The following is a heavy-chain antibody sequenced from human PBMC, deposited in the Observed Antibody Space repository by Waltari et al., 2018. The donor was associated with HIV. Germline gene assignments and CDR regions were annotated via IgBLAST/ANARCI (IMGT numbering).Heavy chain of an antibody. J-gene: IGHJ3*02. CDR2: RKQDGSEK. CDR1: GSTSTRYW. V-gene: IGHV3-7*01. CDR3: ARDNWNDGLDI. D-gene: IGHD1-1*01. Sequence: EVQLVDSGGGLVQPGGSLRLSCAASGSTSTRYWMSWVRQAPGKGLEWVANRKQDGSEKYYVDSVKGRFTISRDNAKNSLYLQMNSLRAEDTAVYYCARDNWNDGLDIWGQGTMVTVSS.